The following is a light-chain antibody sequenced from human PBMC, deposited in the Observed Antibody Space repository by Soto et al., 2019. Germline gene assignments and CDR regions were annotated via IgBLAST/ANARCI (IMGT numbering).Light chain of an antibody. CDR2: EDN. Sequence: NFMLTQPHSVSESPGKTVVISCTRNSGSVASQYVQWYQQRPGSSPIIVIYEDNQRPSGVPDRFSGYIDISSNSASLTISGLRTEDEADYYCHSFASTTQVFGGGTKLTVL. CDR1: SGSVASQY. CDR3: HSFASTTQV. V-gene: IGLV6-57*01. J-gene: IGLJ2*01.